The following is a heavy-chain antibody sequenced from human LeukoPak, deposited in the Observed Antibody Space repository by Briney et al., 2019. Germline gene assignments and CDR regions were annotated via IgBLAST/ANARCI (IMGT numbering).Heavy chain of an antibody. D-gene: IGHD2-2*02. CDR1: GFTFSSYS. CDR2: ISSSSSYI. Sequence: PGGSLRLSCAASGFTFSSYSMNWVRQAPGKGLEWVSSISSSSSYIYYADSVKGRFTISRDNAKNSLYLQMNSLRAEDTAVYYCALGCSSTSCYSLWGQGTLVTVSS. V-gene: IGHV3-21*01. J-gene: IGHJ4*02. CDR3: ALGCSSTSCYSL.